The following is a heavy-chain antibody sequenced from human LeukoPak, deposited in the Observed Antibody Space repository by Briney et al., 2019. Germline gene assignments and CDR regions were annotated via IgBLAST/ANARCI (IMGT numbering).Heavy chain of an antibody. CDR1: GYTFTGYY. D-gene: IGHD3-9*01. CDR3: ASGSDISNFDY. J-gene: IGHJ4*02. CDR2: INPSTGDT. Sequence: GASVKVSCKTSGYTFTGYYMHWVRQAPGQGLEWMGWINPSTGDTNYAQKFQGRVTMTRDTSISTAYMDLSRLRSDDTVVYYCASGSDISNFDYWGQGTLVTVSS. V-gene: IGHV1-2*02.